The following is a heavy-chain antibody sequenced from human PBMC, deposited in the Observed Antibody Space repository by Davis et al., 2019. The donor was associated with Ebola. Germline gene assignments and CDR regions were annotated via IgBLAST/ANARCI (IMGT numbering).Heavy chain of an antibody. CDR2: IYPGDSDT. Sequence: GESLKISCKGSGYSFTSYWIGWVRQMPGKGLEWMGIIYPGDSDTRYSPSCQGQVTISADKSISTAYLQWSSLKASDTAIYYCARRLYDYDILTGYYGSWFDSWGQGTLVTVSS. CDR3: ARRLYDYDILTGYYGSWFDS. D-gene: IGHD3-9*01. CDR1: GYSFTSYW. J-gene: IGHJ5*01. V-gene: IGHV5-51*01.